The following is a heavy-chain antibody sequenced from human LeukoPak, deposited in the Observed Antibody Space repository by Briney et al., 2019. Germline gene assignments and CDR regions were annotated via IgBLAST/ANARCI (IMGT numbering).Heavy chain of an antibody. Sequence: SETLSLTCTVSGGSISSSSYYWGWIRQPPGKGLEWIGSIYYSGSTYYNPSLKSRVTISVDTSKNQFSLKLGSVTAADTAVYYCAKHGSIATGAFTHWGQGTLVTVSS. CDR3: AKHGSIATGAFTH. D-gene: IGHD6-13*01. V-gene: IGHV4-39*01. CDR1: GGSISSSSYY. J-gene: IGHJ4*01. CDR2: IYYSGST.